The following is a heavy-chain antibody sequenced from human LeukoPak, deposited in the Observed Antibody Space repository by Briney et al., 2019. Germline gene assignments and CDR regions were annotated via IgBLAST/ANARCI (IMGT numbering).Heavy chain of an antibody. J-gene: IGHJ4*02. Sequence: GGSLRLSCAASGFTFSSYAMSWVRQAPGKGLEWVSAISGRAVDTWYADSVKGRFTISRDNSKDTLYLQMNSLRAEDTAVYYCAKDSMVRGVIIPIWGQGTLVTVSS. CDR3: AKDSMVRGVIIPI. CDR1: GFTFSSYA. CDR2: ISGRAVDT. D-gene: IGHD3-10*01. V-gene: IGHV3-23*01.